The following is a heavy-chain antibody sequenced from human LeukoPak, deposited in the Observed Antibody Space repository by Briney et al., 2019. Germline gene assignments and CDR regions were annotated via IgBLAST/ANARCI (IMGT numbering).Heavy chain of an antibody. D-gene: IGHD3-3*01. CDR2: ISGSGGST. J-gene: IGHJ4*02. CDR3: ARKAFWSGYYRYY. CDR1: GFTFSSYA. Sequence: PGGSLRLSCAASGFTFSSYAMSWVRQAPGKGLEWVSAISGSGGSTYYADSVKGRFTISRHNSKNTLYLQMNSLRAEDTAVYYCARKAFWSGYYRYYWGQGTLVTVSS. V-gene: IGHV3-23*01.